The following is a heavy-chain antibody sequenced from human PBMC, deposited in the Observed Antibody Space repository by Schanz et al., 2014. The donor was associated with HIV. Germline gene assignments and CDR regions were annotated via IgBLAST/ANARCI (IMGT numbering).Heavy chain of an antibody. CDR1: GGSVSSGSYY. CDR2: IYYSGST. V-gene: IGHV4-61*01. J-gene: IGHJ4*02. D-gene: IGHD3-10*01. Sequence: QVRLHQWGPGLVKPSETLSLTCTVSGGSVSSGSYYWSWIRQPPGKGLEWIGYIYYSGSTNYNPSLKSRVTISVDTSKNQFALKLSSVTAADTAVYYCAKDSGSGVMFNFDYWGQGTLVTVSS. CDR3: AKDSGSGVMFNFDY.